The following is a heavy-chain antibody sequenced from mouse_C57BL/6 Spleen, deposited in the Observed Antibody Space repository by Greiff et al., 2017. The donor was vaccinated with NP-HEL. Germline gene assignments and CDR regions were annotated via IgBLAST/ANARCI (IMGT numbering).Heavy chain of an antibody. J-gene: IGHJ2*01. Sequence: VQLKESVAELVRPGASVKLSCTASGFNIKNTYMHWVKQRPEQGLEWTGRIDPANGNTKYAPKFQGKATITADTSSNTAYLQLSSLTSEDTAIYYCARPTTVVATGYFDYWGQGTTLTVSS. D-gene: IGHD1-1*01. CDR1: GFNIKNTY. V-gene: IGHV14-3*01. CDR3: ARPTTVVATGYFDY. CDR2: IDPANGNT.